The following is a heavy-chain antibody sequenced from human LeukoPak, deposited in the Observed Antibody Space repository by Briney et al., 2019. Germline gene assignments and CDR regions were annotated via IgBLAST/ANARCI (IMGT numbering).Heavy chain of an antibody. V-gene: IGHV4-4*02. Sequence: SGTLSLTCAVSGGSISSSNWWSWVRQPPGKGLEWIGEIYHSGSTNYNPSLKSRVTISVDKSKNQFSLKLSSVTAADTAVYYCASARYYYDSSGYDPIDYWGQGTLVTVSS. D-gene: IGHD3-22*01. J-gene: IGHJ4*02. CDR1: GGSISSSNW. CDR3: ASARYYYDSSGYDPIDY. CDR2: IYHSGST.